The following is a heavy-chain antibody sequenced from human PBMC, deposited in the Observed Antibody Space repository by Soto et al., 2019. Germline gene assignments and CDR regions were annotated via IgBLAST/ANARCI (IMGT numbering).Heavy chain of an antibody. CDR2: IYNRGNT. CDR1: GVSISDDNYY. J-gene: IGHJ4*02. Sequence: QVQLQESGPGLVKPSQTLSLTCTVSGVSISDDNYYWSWLRQPPGQDLEWIGHIYNRGNTYNIPSRRSRLTLSLDTSKSQVSLNLNSVTAADTAVYYCAGGLSGDKVDQWGQGTLVTVAS. V-gene: IGHV4-30-4*01. CDR3: AGGLSGDKVDQ. D-gene: IGHD2-21*01.